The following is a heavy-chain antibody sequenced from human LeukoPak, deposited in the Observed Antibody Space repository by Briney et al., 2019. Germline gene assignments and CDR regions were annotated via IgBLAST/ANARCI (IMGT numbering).Heavy chain of an antibody. CDR3: ARVGQQLGDFDY. CDR2: IYYSGSS. V-gene: IGHV4-31*03. Sequence: SETLSLTCTVSGGSINNGGYYWSWIRQHPGKGLEWIGYIYYSGSSYYNPSLRSRVTISVDTSKNHFSLKLSSVTAADTAVYYCARVGQQLGDFDYWGQGTLVTVSS. J-gene: IGHJ4*02. CDR1: GGSINNGGYY. D-gene: IGHD6-13*01.